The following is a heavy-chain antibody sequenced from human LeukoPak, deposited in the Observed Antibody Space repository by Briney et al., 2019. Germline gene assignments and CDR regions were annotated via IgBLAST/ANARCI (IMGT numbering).Heavy chain of an antibody. J-gene: IGHJ4*02. CDR3: ARLPGIVATIERYFDY. D-gene: IGHD5-12*01. Sequence: GESLKISCKGSGYRFNSYWIGWVRQMPGKGLEWMGIIYPGDSDTRYSPSFRGQVTISADKSISTAYLQWSSLKASDTAMYYCARLPGIVATIERYFDYWGQGTLVTVSS. CDR2: IYPGDSDT. V-gene: IGHV5-51*01. CDR1: GYRFNSYW.